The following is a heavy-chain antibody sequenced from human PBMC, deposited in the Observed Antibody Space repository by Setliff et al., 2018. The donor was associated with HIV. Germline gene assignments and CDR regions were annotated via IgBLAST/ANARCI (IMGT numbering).Heavy chain of an antibody. CDR3: ARGVDGSYRKFFDN. CDR2: IIPAFGTA. D-gene: IGHD1-26*01. Sequence: SVKVSCKTSGGTFSSYAVSWVRQAPGQGLEWMGGIIPAFGTANYAQKFQGRVTITTDESTSTAYMELSSLRSEDTAVYYCARGVDGSYRKFFDNWGQGTLVTVSS. J-gene: IGHJ4*02. CDR1: GGTFSSYA. V-gene: IGHV1-69*05.